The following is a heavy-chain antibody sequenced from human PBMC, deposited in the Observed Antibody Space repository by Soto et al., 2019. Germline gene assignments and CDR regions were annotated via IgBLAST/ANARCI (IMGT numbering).Heavy chain of an antibody. Sequence: QVQLVQSGAEVKKPGASVKVSCKASGYTFTSYGISWVGQAPGQGLEWMGWISAYNGNTNYAQKLQGRVTMTTDTSTSTAYMELRSLRSDDTAVYYCARDGMAPAYYDFWSGYYGYFDYWGQGTLVTVSS. CDR3: ARDGMAPAYYDFWSGYYGYFDY. CDR2: ISAYNGNT. J-gene: IGHJ4*02. CDR1: GYTFTSYG. V-gene: IGHV1-18*01. D-gene: IGHD3-3*01.